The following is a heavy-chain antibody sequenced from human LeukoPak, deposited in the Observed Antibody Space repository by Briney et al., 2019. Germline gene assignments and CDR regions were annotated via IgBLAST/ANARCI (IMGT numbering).Heavy chain of an antibody. J-gene: IGHJ5*02. CDR1: GVSISSYY. D-gene: IGHD6-13*01. Sequence: SETLSLNCTVSGVSISSYYWNWIRQPPGKGLEWIGYIYNSGSTKYNPSLKSRVTITVDTTKNHFSLQLNSMTAANTAAYYCARAYSSSWYWFDPWGQGTLVTVSS. V-gene: IGHV4-59*01. CDR3: ARAYSSSWYWFDP. CDR2: IYNSGST.